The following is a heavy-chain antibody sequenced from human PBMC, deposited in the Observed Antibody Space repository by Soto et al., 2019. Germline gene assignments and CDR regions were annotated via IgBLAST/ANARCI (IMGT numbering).Heavy chain of an antibody. CDR1: GFTFSSYS. CDR3: ARDQYYYDSSGYPGPTDY. CDR2: ISSSSSTI. Sequence: GSLRLSCAASGFTFSSYSMNWVRQAPGKGLEWVSYISSSSSTIYYADSVKGRFTISRDNAKNSLYLQMNSLRAEDMALYYCARDQYYYDSSGYPGPTDYWGQGTRVTVSS. D-gene: IGHD3-22*01. V-gene: IGHV3-48*01. J-gene: IGHJ4*02.